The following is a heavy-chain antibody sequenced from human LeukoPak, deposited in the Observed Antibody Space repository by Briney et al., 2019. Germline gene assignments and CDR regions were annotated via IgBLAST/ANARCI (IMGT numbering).Heavy chain of an antibody. V-gene: IGHV3-48*04. Sequence: PGGSLRLSCAASGFTFSSYSMNWVRQAPGKGLEWLSYISSSGSPIYYADSVQGRFTISRDNAKNSLYLQLNSLRAEDTAVYYCATSNYYYGLDVWGQGTTVTVSS. D-gene: IGHD2-2*01. CDR2: ISSSGSPI. CDR3: ATSNYYYGLDV. J-gene: IGHJ6*02. CDR1: GFTFSSYS.